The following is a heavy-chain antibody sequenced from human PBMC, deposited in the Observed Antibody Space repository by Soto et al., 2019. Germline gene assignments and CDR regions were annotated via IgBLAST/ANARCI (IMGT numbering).Heavy chain of an antibody. CDR3: ARGLVGATTGMDV. J-gene: IGHJ6*02. D-gene: IGHD1-26*01. Sequence: ASVKVSCKASGYTFTGYYMHWVRQAPGQGLEWMGWINPNSGDTNYAQKLQGRVTMTTDTSTSTAYMELRSLRSDDTAVYYCARGLVGATTGMDVWGQGTTVTVSS. CDR1: GYTFTGYY. V-gene: IGHV1-2*02. CDR2: INPNSGDT.